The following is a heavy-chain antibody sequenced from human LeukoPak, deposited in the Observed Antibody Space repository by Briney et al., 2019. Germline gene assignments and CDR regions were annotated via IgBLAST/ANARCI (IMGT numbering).Heavy chain of an antibody. V-gene: IGHV4-39*01. J-gene: IGHJ4*02. CDR1: GGSISSSSYY. D-gene: IGHD3-16*01. CDR3: ARHYDAGTDYFDY. Sequence: PSETLSLTCTVSGGSISSSSYYWGWIRQPPGKGLEWIGSIYYSGSTYYNPSLKSRVTISVDTSKNQFSLKLSSVTAADTAVYYCARHYDAGTDYFDYWGQGTLVTVSS. CDR2: IYYSGST.